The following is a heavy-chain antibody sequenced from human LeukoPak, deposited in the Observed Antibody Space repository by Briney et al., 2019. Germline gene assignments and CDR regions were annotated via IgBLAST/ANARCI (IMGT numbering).Heavy chain of an antibody. CDR2: IYYSGST. V-gene: IGHV4-39*01. J-gene: IGHJ5*02. Sequence: SETLSLTCTVSGGSISSSSYYWGWIRQPPGKGLEWIGSIYYSGSTYYNPSLKSRVTISVDTSKNQFSLKLSSVTAADTAVYYCARHQDDILTGAPNWFDPWGQGTLVTVSS. CDR1: GGSISSSSYY. CDR3: ARHQDDILTGAPNWFDP. D-gene: IGHD3-9*01.